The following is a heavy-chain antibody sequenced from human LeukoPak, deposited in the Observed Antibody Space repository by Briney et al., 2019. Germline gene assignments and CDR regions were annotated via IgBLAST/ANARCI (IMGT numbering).Heavy chain of an antibody. CDR3: ARVFVTTVLNYYYYGMDV. V-gene: IGHV3-21*01. CDR2: ISSSSSYI. CDR1: GFTFSSYS. Sequence: PGGSLRLSCAASGFTFSSYSMNWVRQAPGKGLEWVSSISSSSSYIYYADSVKGRFTISRDNAKNSLYLQMNSLRAEDTAVYYCARVFVTTVLNYYYYGMDVWGQGTTVTVSS. J-gene: IGHJ6*02. D-gene: IGHD4-11*01.